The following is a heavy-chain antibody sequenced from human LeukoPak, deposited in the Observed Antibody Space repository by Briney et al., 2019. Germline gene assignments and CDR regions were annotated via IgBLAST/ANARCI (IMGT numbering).Heavy chain of an antibody. CDR3: TTDGSTTLSNTFDY. J-gene: IGHJ4*02. CDR1: GFTFSDAW. CDR2: IKSRNRGETV. Sequence: GGSLRLSCAASGFTFSDAWMDWVRLAPGKGLEWVGRIKSRNRGETVDYAAPVKGRFTISRDDSKTTVYLQMNSLKTEDTAIYYCTTDGSTTLSNTFDYWGQGTLVTVSS. V-gene: IGHV3-15*01. D-gene: IGHD1-26*01.